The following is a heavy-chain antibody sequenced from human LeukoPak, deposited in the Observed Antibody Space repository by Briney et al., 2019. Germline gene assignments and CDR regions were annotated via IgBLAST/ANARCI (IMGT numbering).Heavy chain of an antibody. CDR3: ARDLETGGIAVAGTNWFDP. J-gene: IGHJ5*02. CDR1: GGSISSSSYY. V-gene: IGHV4-39*07. Sequence: PSETLSLTCTVSGGSISSSSYYWGWIRQPPGKGLEWIGSIYYSGSTYYNPSLKSRVTISVDTSKNQFSLKLSSVTAADTAVYYCARDLETGGIAVAGTNWFDPWGQGTLVTVSS. CDR2: IYYSGST. D-gene: IGHD6-19*01.